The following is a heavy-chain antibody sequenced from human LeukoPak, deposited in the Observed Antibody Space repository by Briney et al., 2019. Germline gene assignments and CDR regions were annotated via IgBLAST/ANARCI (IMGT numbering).Heavy chain of an antibody. D-gene: IGHD6-13*01. J-gene: IGHJ6*02. CDR3: ARDLPYSSSWYNQYYYYYGMDV. V-gene: IGHV1-2*02. CDR2: INPNSGGT. CDR1: GYTFTGYY. Sequence: ASVKVSCKASGYTFTGYYMHWVRQAPGQGLEWMGWINPNSGGTNYAQKFQGRVTITRDTSISTAYMELSRLRSDDTAVYYCARDLPYSSSWYNQYYYYYGMDVWGQGTTVTVSS.